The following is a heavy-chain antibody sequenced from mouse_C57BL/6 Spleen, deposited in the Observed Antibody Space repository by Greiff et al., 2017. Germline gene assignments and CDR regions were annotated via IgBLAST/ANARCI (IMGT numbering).Heavy chain of an antibody. V-gene: IGHV5-4*01. CDR3: AREVGDYYGSWFAY. D-gene: IGHD1-1*01. CDR1: GFTFSSYA. CDR2: ISDGGSYT. J-gene: IGHJ3*01. Sequence: VQVVESGGGLVKPGGSLKLSCAASGFTFSSYAMSWVRQTPEKRLEWVATISDGGSYTYYPDNVKGRFTISRDNAKNNLYLQMSHLKSEDTAMYYCAREVGDYYGSWFAYWGQGTLVTVSA.